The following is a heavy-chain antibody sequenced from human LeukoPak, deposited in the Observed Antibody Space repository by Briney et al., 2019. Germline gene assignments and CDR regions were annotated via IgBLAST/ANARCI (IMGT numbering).Heavy chain of an antibody. V-gene: IGHV3-21*01. CDR3: ARDPGRSGGSCYSDY. CDR2: ISSSGTYI. Sequence: GGSLRLSCAASGFTFGSFSMTWVRQAPGKGLEWVSSISSSGTYIYYADSVKGRFTISRDNAKNSLYLQMNSLRAEDTAVYYCARDPGRSGGSCYSDYWGQGTLVTVSS. D-gene: IGHD2-15*01. CDR1: GFTFGSFS. J-gene: IGHJ4*02.